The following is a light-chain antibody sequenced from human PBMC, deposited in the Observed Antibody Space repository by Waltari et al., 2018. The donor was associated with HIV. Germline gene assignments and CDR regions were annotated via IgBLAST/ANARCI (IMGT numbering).Light chain of an antibody. V-gene: IGLV3-1*01. J-gene: IGLJ3*02. CDR1: ELGDKY. Sequence: SYHLTQPPSVSVSPGQTATITCSGDELGDKYTCWYQQRPGQSPVLVISQNTKRSSGIPERFSGSASGNTATLTISGTQAVDEADYYCQAWDSSTDVVFGGGTKLTVL. CDR2: QNT. CDR3: QAWDSSTDVV.